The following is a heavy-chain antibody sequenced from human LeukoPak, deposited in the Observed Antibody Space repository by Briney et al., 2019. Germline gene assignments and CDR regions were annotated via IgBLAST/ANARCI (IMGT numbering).Heavy chain of an antibody. J-gene: IGHJ4*02. D-gene: IGHD5-24*01. CDR3: ARHGGGYSFDY. V-gene: IGHV4-59*08. CDR2: IYNSGST. Sequence: SETLSLTCSVSGGSISNYYWSWVRQPPGKGLEWIGYIYNSGSTNYNPSLKSRVTISVDTSKDQFSLKVSSVTAADTAVYYCARHGGGYSFDYWGQGTLVTVSS. CDR1: GGSISNYY.